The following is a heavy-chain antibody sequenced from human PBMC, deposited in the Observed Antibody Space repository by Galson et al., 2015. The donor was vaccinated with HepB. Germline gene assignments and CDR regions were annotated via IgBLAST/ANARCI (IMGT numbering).Heavy chain of an antibody. CDR3: ARESPYYDILTGYYLGYYGMDV. Sequence: SLRLSCAASGFTFSSYAMHWVRQAPGKGLEWVAVISYDGSNKYYADSVKGRFTISRDNSKNTLYLQMNSLRAEDTAVYYCARESPYYDILTGYYLGYYGMDVWGQGTTVTVSS. CDR2: ISYDGSNK. V-gene: IGHV3-30-3*01. J-gene: IGHJ6*02. D-gene: IGHD3-9*01. CDR1: GFTFSSYA.